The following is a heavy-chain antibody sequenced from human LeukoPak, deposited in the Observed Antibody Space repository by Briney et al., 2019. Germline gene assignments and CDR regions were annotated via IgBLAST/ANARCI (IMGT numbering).Heavy chain of an antibody. CDR2: IKSKTDGGTT. CDR3: ARDRVVVPEFLTPYYYGMDV. D-gene: IGHD2-2*01. CDR1: GITFTNAW. J-gene: IGHJ6*02. Sequence: GGSLRLSCAVSGITFTNAWMNWVRQAPGKGLEWVGRIKSKTDGGTTDYAAPVKGRFTISRDDSKNTLYLQMNSLRAEDTAVYYCARDRVVVPEFLTPYYYGMDVWGQGTTVTVSS. V-gene: IGHV3-15*01.